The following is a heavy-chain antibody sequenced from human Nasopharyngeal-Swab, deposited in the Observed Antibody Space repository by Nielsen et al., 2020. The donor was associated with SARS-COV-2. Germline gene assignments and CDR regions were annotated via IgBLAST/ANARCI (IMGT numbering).Heavy chain of an antibody. J-gene: IGHJ2*01. D-gene: IGHD3-16*01. CDR1: GFTFSSYA. CDR3: ARGGSDL. Sequence: GGSLRLSCAASGFTFSSYAMHWVRQAPGKGLEWVAVISYDGSNKYYADSVKGRFTISRDNSKNTLYLQMNSLRAEETAVYYCARGGSDLCGRGTLVTVSS. V-gene: IGHV3-30*04. CDR2: ISYDGSNK.